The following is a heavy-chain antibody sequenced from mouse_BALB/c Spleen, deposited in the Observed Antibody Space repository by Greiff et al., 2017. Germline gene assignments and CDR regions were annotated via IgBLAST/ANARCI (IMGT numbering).Heavy chain of an antibody. J-gene: IGHJ4*01. Sequence: VNLQESGAELVRPGTSVKVSCKASGYAFTNYLIEWVKQRPGQGLEWIGVINPGSGGTNYNEKFKGKATLTADKSSSTAYMQLSSLTSDDSAVYFCAREVYYGNYPYAMDYWGQGTSVTVSS. CDR2: INPGSGGT. V-gene: IGHV1-54*01. CDR1: GYAFTNYL. CDR3: AREVYYGNYPYAMDY. D-gene: IGHD2-1*01.